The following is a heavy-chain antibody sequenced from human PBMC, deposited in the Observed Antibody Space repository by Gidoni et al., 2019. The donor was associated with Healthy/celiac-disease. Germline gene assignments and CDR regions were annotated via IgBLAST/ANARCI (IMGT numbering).Heavy chain of an antibody. CDR1: GFTFRSYA. Sequence: QVQLVESGRGVVQPGRSLRLSCAASGFTFRSYAMHWVRQAPGKGLEWVAVLSYDGSNKYYADSGKGRFTISRDNSKNTLYLQMNSLRAEDTAVYYCAREVRSSGWTSWFDPWGQGTLVTVSS. J-gene: IGHJ5*02. CDR3: AREVRSSGWTSWFDP. CDR2: LSYDGSNK. V-gene: IGHV3-30-3*01. D-gene: IGHD6-19*01.